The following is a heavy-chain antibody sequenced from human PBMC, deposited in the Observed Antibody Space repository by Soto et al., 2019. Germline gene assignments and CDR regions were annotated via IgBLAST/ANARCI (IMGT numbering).Heavy chain of an antibody. Sequence: QVQLVQSGAEVRKPGASLKLSCQTSGYPFTSYHMHWVRQAPGQGLEWMGVINPTEGRTRYSQRFQDRVTMTRDTSPSTVYMELSSLRSEDTATYFCARGREYSFGYNWFDPWGQGTLVTVSS. D-gene: IGHD5-12*01. CDR3: ARGREYSFGYNWFDP. V-gene: IGHV1-46*01. J-gene: IGHJ5*02. CDR2: INPTEGRT. CDR1: GYPFTSYH.